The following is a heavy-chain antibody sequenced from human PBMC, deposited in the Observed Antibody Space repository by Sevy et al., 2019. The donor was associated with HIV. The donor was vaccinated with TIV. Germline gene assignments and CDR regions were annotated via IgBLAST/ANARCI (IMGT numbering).Heavy chain of an antibody. J-gene: IGHJ4*02. CDR3: AKDLYCSSTSCYTFDY. CDR1: GFTFSSYV. Sequence: GGSLRLSCAASGFTFSSYVMSWVRQAPGKGLEWVSAISGSGGSTYYADSVKGRFTISRDNSKNTLYLQMNSLRAEDTAVYYCAKDLYCSSTSCYTFDYWGQGTLVTVSS. CDR2: ISGSGGST. V-gene: IGHV3-23*01. D-gene: IGHD2-2*02.